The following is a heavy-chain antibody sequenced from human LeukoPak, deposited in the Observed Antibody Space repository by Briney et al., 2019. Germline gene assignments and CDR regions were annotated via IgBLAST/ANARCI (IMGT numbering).Heavy chain of an antibody. Sequence: SQTLSLTCTVSGGSIRSGAYFWSWIRQRPGKGLEWIGYIHYSGSAYYNPSLKSRITVSVDTTKNQFSLKLSSVTAADTAVYYCARERDSNYSDSRGYSDAFDIWGQGTMVTVSS. J-gene: IGHJ3*02. V-gene: IGHV4-31*03. CDR2: IHYSGSA. CDR3: ARERDSNYSDSRGYSDAFDI. CDR1: GGSIRSGAYF. D-gene: IGHD3-22*01.